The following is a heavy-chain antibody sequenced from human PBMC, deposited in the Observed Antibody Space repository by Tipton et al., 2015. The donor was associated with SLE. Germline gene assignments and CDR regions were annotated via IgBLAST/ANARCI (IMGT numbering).Heavy chain of an antibody. V-gene: IGHV3-30*03. D-gene: IGHD3-10*01. CDR3: ARRVGSYYGMDV. J-gene: IGHJ6*02. Sequence: RSLRLSYEASGFAFVSYGMHWIRQAPGKGLEWVAVILYDGSYKYYADSVKGRFTISRDNSKNTVYLQMNSLRAEDTAVYHCARRVGSYYGMDVWGQGTMVTVSS. CDR1: GFAFVSYG. CDR2: ILYDGSYK.